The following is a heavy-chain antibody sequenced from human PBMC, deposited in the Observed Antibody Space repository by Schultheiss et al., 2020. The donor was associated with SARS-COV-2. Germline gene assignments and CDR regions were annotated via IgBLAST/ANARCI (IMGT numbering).Heavy chain of an antibody. CDR3: ARDYAPYCSSTSCWEDDAFDI. J-gene: IGHJ3*02. CDR1: GFTFSSYS. CDR2: ISSSSSYT. V-gene: IGHV3-21*05. Sequence: GESLKISCAASGFTFSSYSMNWVRQAPGKGLEWVSYISSSSSYTNYADSVKGRFTISRDNAKNSLYLQMNSLRAEDTAVYYCARDYAPYCSSTSCWEDDAFDIWGQGTMVTVSS. D-gene: IGHD2-2*01.